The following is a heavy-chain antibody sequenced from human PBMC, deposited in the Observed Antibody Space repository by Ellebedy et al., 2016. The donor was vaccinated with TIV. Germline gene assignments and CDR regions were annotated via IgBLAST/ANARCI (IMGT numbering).Heavy chain of an antibody. CDR2: ISGSSGNT. CDR1: GYSFTTYG. Sequence: AASVKVSCKASGYSFTTYGIVWVRHAPGQGLEWMGWISGSSGNTRYSKKLQGRLTMTTDTSASTAYLSLRSLRSDDTAVYYCARGGSAAASGTVDYWGQGTLVTVSS. V-gene: IGHV1-18*01. D-gene: IGHD3-10*01. J-gene: IGHJ4*02. CDR3: ARGGSAAASGTVDY.